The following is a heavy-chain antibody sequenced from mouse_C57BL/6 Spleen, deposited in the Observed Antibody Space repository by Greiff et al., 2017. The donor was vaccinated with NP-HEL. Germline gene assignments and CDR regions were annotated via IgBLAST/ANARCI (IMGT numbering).Heavy chain of an antibody. V-gene: IGHV1-42*01. CDR3: ARSDGPFDY. CDR2: INPSTGGT. J-gene: IGHJ2*01. Sequence: VQLQQSGPELVKPGASVKISCKASGYSFTGYYMNWVKQSPEKSLEWIGEINPSTGGTTYNQKFKAKATLTVHKSSSTAYMQLKSLTSEDSAVYYCARSDGPFDYWGQGTTLTVSS. D-gene: IGHD2-3*01. CDR1: GYSFTGYY.